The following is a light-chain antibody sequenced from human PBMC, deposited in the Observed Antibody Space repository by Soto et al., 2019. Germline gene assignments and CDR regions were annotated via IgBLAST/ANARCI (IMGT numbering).Light chain of an antibody. Sequence: QSALTQPASVSGSPGQSITISCTGTSSDVGANIFVSWYQQHPGKAPKLMIYAVSSRPSGVSQRFSGSKSGNTASLTISGLQAEDEADYYCSSYTSSTTWVFGGGTQLTVL. CDR3: SSYTSSTTWV. J-gene: IGLJ3*02. CDR1: SSDVGANIF. CDR2: AVS. V-gene: IGLV2-14*01.